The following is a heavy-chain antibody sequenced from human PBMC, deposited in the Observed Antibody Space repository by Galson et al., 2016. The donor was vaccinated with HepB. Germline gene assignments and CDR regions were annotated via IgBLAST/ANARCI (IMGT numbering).Heavy chain of an antibody. J-gene: IGHJ4*02. CDR1: GYTFTTYG. D-gene: IGHD2-21*02. CDR2: ISTHSGTT. Sequence: SVKVSCKASGYTFTTYGITWVRQAPGQGLKWMGWISTHSGTTNHAQELQGRITMTTDTSASTAYMELANLKSDDTAIYYCVRDRERSLDCWGQGTLVSVSS. V-gene: IGHV1-18*01. CDR3: VRDRERSLDC.